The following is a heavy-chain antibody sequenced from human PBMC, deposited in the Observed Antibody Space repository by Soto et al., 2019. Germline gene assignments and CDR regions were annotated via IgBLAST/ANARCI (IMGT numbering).Heavy chain of an antibody. D-gene: IGHD3-22*01. J-gene: IGHJ4*02. CDR2: INPISGGT. CDR3: ARGDYYDSSGYTFDY. Sequence: GPSVKVSCKTSGYTFTGHHIHWVRQAPGQGPEWMGWINPISGGTKYREKFQGRVTMTTDTSTSTAYMELRSLRSDDTAVYYCARGDYYDSSGYTFDYWGQGTLVTVSS. CDR1: GYTFTGHH. V-gene: IGHV1-2*02.